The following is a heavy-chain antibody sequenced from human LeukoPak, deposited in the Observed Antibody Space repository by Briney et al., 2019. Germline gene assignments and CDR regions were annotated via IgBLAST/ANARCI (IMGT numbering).Heavy chain of an antibody. CDR2: IHHTGST. CDR1: GGSIRSGSHY. V-gene: IGHV4-39*07. Sequence: TSETLSLTCTVSGGSIRSGSHYWGWIRQPPGKGLEWIGNIHHTGSTYHSPSLKSRVTISVDTSKNQFFLKLTSVTAADTAVYYCARVLPGAANWFDPWGQGTLVAVSS. D-gene: IGHD6-25*01. CDR3: ARVLPGAANWFDP. J-gene: IGHJ5*02.